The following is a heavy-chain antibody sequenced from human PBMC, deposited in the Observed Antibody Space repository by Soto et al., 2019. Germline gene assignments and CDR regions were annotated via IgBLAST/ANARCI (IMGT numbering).Heavy chain of an antibody. CDR2: IRSKRHGGTA. Sequence: GGSLRLSCAASGFAFSNVWMSWVRQAPGKGLEWVGRIRSKRHGGTAEYAAPVRGRFTISRDDSKDTLYLQMNSPETEDTAVYYCAREPHFDYWGLGTVVTVSS. CDR3: AREPHFDY. V-gene: IGHV3-15*01. CDR1: GFAFSNVW. J-gene: IGHJ4*02.